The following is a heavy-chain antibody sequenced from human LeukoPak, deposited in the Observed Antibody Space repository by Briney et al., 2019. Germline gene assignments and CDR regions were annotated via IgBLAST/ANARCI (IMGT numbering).Heavy chain of an antibody. Sequence: ASVKVSCKVSGYTLTELSMHWVRQAPGKGLEWMGGFDPEDGETIYAQKLQGRVTMTTDTSTSTAYMELRSLRSDDTAVYYCAREIYDGGFDPWGQGTLVTVSS. J-gene: IGHJ5*02. CDR3: AREIYDGGFDP. CDR2: FDPEDGET. V-gene: IGHV1-24*01. CDR1: GYTLTELS. D-gene: IGHD2/OR15-2a*01.